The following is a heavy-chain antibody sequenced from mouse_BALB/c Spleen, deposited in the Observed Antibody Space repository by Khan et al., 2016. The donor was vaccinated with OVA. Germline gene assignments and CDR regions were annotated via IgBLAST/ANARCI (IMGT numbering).Heavy chain of an antibody. Sequence: EVQLQQSGPELVKPGASVKISCKASGYSFTGYFMNWVMQSHGKSLEWIGRINPHIGETFYNQKFKGKAILTVDESSSTVHMELRRLASEDSAVYYCARKNGSDFDYWGQGTTLTVSS. V-gene: IGHV1-20*02. J-gene: IGHJ2*01. CDR3: ARKNGSDFDY. CDR2: INPHIGET. D-gene: IGHD1-1*01. CDR1: GYSFTGYF.